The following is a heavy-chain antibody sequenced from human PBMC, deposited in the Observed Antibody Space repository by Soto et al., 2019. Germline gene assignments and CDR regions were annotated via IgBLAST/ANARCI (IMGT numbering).Heavy chain of an antibody. V-gene: IGHV3-33*01. J-gene: IGHJ3*02. CDR3: ARDRHFRGGPDDI. Sequence: QVQLVESGGGVVQSGRSPRLSCAASGFTFSSVGMHWVRQAPGKGLEWVALIWHDGTFTHYADSVKGRFTISRDNSKNMLYLQMNSLRADDTAVYYCARDRHFRGGPDDIWGQGTMVTVSS. CDR2: IWHDGTFT. CDR1: GFTFSSVG. D-gene: IGHD3-3*02.